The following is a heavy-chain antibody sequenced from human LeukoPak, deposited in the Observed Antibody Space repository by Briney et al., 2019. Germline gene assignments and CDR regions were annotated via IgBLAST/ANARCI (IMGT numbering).Heavy chain of an antibody. J-gene: IGHJ4*02. CDR1: GFTFSDYY. CDR3: ARDHTDLYDSGGYYPDS. Sequence: GGSLRLSCAASGFTFSDYYMSWVRQAPGKGLEWVSYISRTSTFTNYADSVKGRFTISRNNAENSLYLQMNSLRDEDTAVYYCARDHTDLYDSGGYYPDSWGQGTLVTVSS. CDR2: ISRTSTFT. D-gene: IGHD3-22*01. V-gene: IGHV3-11*06.